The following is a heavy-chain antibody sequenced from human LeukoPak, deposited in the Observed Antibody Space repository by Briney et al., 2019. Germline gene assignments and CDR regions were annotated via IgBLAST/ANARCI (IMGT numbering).Heavy chain of an antibody. D-gene: IGHD2-2*01. CDR3: ARGRVPAH. CDR1: GYSISSGYY. V-gene: IGHV4-38-2*02. J-gene: IGHJ4*02. CDR2: IYHSGST. Sequence: SETLSLTCTVSGYSISSGYYWGWIRQPPGKGLEWIGSIYHSGSTYYNPSLKSRVTISVDTSKNQFSLKLSSVTAADTAVYYCARGRVPAHRGQGTLVTVSS.